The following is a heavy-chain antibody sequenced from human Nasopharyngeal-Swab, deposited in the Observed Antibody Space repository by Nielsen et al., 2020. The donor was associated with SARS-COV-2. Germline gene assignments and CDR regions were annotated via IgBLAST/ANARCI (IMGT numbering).Heavy chain of an antibody. J-gene: IGHJ5*02. CDR1: GYTFTDYY. V-gene: IGHV1-2*02. CDR3: TREAPMSGRSINYFDP. CDR2: INPHSRGT. D-gene: IGHD1-1*01. Sequence: VKVSCKPSGYTFTDYYMHWVRQAPGQGLEWMGWINPHSRGTKYAQKFQGRVTMTWDTSINTAYMELSGLRSDDTAVFYCTREAPMSGRSINYFDPWGQGTLVTVSS.